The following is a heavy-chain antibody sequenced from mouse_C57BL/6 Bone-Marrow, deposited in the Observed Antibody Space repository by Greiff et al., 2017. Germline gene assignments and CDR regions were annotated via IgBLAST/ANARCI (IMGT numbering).Heavy chain of an antibody. CDR1: GYAFSSSW. J-gene: IGHJ4*01. V-gene: IGHV1-82*01. D-gene: IGHD1-1*01. CDR2: IYPGDGYT. Sequence: VQLQQSGPELVKPGASVKISCTASGYAFSSSWMNWVKQRPGKGLEWIGRIYPGDGYTNYNGKFKGKATLTADKSSSTAYMQLSSLTSEDSAVYFCARCYGSSKYYYAMDYWGQGTSVTVSS. CDR3: ARCYGSSKYYYAMDY.